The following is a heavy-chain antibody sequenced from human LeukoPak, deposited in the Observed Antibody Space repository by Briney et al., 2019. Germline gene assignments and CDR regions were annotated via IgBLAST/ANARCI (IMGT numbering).Heavy chain of an antibody. J-gene: IGHJ4*02. CDR1: GFNFSRNG. CDR2: IRYDGTNK. D-gene: IGHD3-10*02. CDR3: ATDFDDVNGDYYYIPEY. Sequence: GGSLRLSCAASGFNFSRNGMHWVRQAPGKGLEWVAFIRYDGTNKFYGASVRGRFTISRDNPKNTLDLQMNSLRPDDTAIYYCATDFDDVNGDYYYIPEYWGRGMLVTVSS. V-gene: IGHV3-30*02.